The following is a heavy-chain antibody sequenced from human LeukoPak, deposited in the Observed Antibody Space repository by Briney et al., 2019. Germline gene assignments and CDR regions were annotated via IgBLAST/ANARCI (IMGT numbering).Heavy chain of an antibody. CDR3: ARATFPYYCDSSGYWIFDY. J-gene: IGHJ4*02. D-gene: IGHD3-22*01. Sequence: GGSLRLSCAASGFTFSSYWMSWVRQAPGKGLEWVANIKQDGSEKYYVDSVKGRFTISRDNAKNSLYLQMNSLRAEDTAVYYCARATFPYYCDSSGYWIFDYWGQGTLVTVSS. CDR1: GFTFSSYW. CDR2: IKQDGSEK. V-gene: IGHV3-7*01.